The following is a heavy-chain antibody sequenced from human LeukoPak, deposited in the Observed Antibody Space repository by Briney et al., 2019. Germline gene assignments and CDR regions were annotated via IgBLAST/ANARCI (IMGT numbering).Heavy chain of an antibody. CDR2: IYYSGST. J-gene: IGHJ4*02. V-gene: IGHV4-59*01. CDR3: ARAGYCSSTSCYFDY. CDR1: GGSISSYY. D-gene: IGHD2-2*01. Sequence: TSETLSLTCTVSGGSISSYYWSWIRQPPGKGLEWIGYIYYSGSTNYNPSLKSRVTISVDTSKNQFSLKLSPVTAADTAVYYCARAGYCSSTSCYFDYWGQGTLVTVSS.